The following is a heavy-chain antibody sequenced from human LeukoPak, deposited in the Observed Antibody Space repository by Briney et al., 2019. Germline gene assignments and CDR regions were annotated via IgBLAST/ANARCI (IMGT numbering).Heavy chain of an antibody. J-gene: IGHJ2*01. CDR3: ARHVRDSSGYYRDWYFDL. D-gene: IGHD3-22*01. CDR2: IYSSGNT. CDR1: SGSISSADYY. V-gene: IGHV4-30-4*08. Sequence: SQTLSLTCTVSSGSISSADYYWSWIRQHPGKGLEWIGYIYSSGNTYYNPSLKSRVTISVDTSKNQFSLKLSSVTAADTAVYFCARHVRDSSGYYRDWYFDLWGRGTLVTVSS.